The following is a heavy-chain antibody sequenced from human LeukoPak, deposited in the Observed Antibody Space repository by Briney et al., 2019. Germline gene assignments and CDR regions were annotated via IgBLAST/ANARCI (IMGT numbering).Heavy chain of an antibody. D-gene: IGHD1-26*01. Sequence: GGSLRLSCAASGFTFSSYSMNWVRQAPGKGLEWVSSISSSSSYIYYADSVKGRFTISRDNAKNSLYLQMNSLRAEDTAVYYCARGLTVGPTTDHFDYWGQGTLVTVSS. CDR1: GFTFSSYS. CDR3: ARGLTVGPTTDHFDY. J-gene: IGHJ4*02. CDR2: ISSSSSYI. V-gene: IGHV3-21*01.